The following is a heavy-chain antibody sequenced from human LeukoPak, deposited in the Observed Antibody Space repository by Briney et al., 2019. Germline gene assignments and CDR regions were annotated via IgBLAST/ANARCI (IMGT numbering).Heavy chain of an antibody. J-gene: IGHJ4*02. D-gene: IGHD6-6*01. Sequence: SETLSLTCAVSGYSISSGYYWGWIRQPPGKGLEWIGSIYHSGSTYYNPSLKSRVTISVDTSKNQFSLKLSSVTAADTALYYCASYEYSSSWVNYFDYWGQGTLVTVSS. CDR3: ASYEYSSSWVNYFDY. CDR2: IYHSGST. V-gene: IGHV4-38-2*01. CDR1: GYSISSGYY.